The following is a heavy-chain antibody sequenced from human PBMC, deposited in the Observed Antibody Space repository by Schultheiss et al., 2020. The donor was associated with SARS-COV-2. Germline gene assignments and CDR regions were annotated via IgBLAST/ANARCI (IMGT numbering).Heavy chain of an antibody. J-gene: IGHJ4*02. Sequence: SGPTLVKPTQTLTLTCTFSGFSLSTSGVGVGWIRQPPGKALEWLALIYWNGEKHYSPSLRSRLTISKDTSKNQVVLTMTNMDPVDTATYYCARIRLRSGYSYGPFDYWGQGTLVTVSS. CDR2: IYWNGEK. D-gene: IGHD5-18*01. V-gene: IGHV2-5*01. CDR3: ARIRLRSGYSYGPFDY. CDR1: GFSLSTSGVG.